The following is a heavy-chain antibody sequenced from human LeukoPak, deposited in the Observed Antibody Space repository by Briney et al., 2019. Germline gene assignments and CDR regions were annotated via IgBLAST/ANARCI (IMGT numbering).Heavy chain of an antibody. CDR2: IHHSGSI. D-gene: IGHD3-10*01. CDR1: GDSVTGNHW. J-gene: IGHJ4*02. V-gene: IGHV4-4*02. CDR3: ARLSFMVRGVISFDF. Sequence: PSGTLSLTCVVSGDSVTGNHWWSWVRQPPGKGLEWIGEIHHSGSINYNPSLQSRVTISLDNSKNQFSLKVRPVTAADTAVYYCARLSFMVRGVISFDFWGQGTLVTVSS.